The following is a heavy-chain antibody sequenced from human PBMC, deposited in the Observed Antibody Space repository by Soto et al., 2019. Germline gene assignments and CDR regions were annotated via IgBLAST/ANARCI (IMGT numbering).Heavy chain of an antibody. CDR1: GASIRSFF. CDR2: IYYSVST. CDR3: ARPSGSFSYYYGMDV. V-gene: IGHV4-59*01. Sequence: SETLSLTCTVSGASIRSFFWTWIRQPPERGLEWIGNIYYSVSTNYNPSLKNRVTMSVDTSKNQFSLMLTSVTAADTFFYYCARPSGSFSYYYGMDVWGQGTTVIVSS. J-gene: IGHJ6*02. D-gene: IGHD1-26*01.